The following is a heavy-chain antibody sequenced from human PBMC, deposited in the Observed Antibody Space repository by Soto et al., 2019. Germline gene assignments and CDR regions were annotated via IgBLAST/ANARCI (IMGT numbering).Heavy chain of an antibody. D-gene: IGHD6-13*01. Sequence: GGCLSLSCAASGFTFMDYYMTWIRHAPGSGLEWVSYISSSSGTISYANSVKGRFTISRDNAQNSLYLQMTSLRAEDTAVYYCARGTYRSKTDFDYWGQGTLVTVSS. J-gene: IGHJ4*02. V-gene: IGHV3-11*01. CDR2: ISSSSGTI. CDR1: GFTFMDYY. CDR3: ARGTYRSKTDFDY.